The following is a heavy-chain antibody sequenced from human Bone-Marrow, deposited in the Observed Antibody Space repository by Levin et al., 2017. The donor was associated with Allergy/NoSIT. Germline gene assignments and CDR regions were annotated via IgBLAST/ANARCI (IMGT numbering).Heavy chain of an antibody. CDR2: ISASSGTI. CDR1: EFIFSSYS. J-gene: IGHJ6*03. CDR3: ARVSGARQYYYMDV. Sequence: PGGSLRLSCAASEFIFSSYSMNWVRQAPGKGLEWAAYISASSGTIEYADSVKGRFTISRDNAQNSLFLQMNSLRAEDTAVYYCARVSGARQYYYMDVWGKGTTVTVSS. D-gene: IGHD1-1*01. V-gene: IGHV3-48*04.